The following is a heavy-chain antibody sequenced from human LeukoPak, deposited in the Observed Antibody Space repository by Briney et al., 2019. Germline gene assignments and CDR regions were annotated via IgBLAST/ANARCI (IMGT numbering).Heavy chain of an antibody. CDR3: ARRKRGSWYPEFDY. CDR1: GGSFSAYY. Sequence: PSETLSLTCAIYGGSFSAYYWNWIRQPPGKGLEWIGEINHSGSTNYNPSLKSRVTISVDTSKNQFSLKLSSVTAADTAVYYCARRKRGSWYPEFDYWGQGTLVTVSS. D-gene: IGHD6-13*01. CDR2: INHSGST. J-gene: IGHJ4*02. V-gene: IGHV4-34*01.